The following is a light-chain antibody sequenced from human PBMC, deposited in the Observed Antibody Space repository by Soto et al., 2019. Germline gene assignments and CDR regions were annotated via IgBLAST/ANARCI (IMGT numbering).Light chain of an antibody. CDR2: GAS. Sequence: EIVMTQSPATLSVSPGERATLSCRASRSVSSNLAWYQQKPGQAPRLLIYGASSRATGIPDRFSGSGSGTDFTLIISRLEPEDFAVYYCQQYGYSPITFGQGTRLEIK. J-gene: IGKJ5*01. V-gene: IGKV3-20*01. CDR3: QQYGYSPIT. CDR1: RSVSSN.